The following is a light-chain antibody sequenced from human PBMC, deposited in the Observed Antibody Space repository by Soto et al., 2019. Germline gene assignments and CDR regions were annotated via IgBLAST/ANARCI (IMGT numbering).Light chain of an antibody. CDR1: QSVLYSSNNKNY. V-gene: IGKV4-1*01. J-gene: IGKJ1*01. CDR3: QQYYTTPWA. Sequence: DIVMTQSPDSLAVSLGERVTINCKSSQSVLYSSNNKNYLAWYQQKPGQPPKALIYWASTRESGVPDRFSGSGSGTDFTLTISSRQAEDVAVYYCQQYYTTPWAFGQGTKVEIK. CDR2: WAS.